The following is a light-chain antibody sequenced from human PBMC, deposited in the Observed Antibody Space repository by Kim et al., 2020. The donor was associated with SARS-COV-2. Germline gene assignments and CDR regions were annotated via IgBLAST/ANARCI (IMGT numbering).Light chain of an antibody. CDR2: RNN. J-gene: IGLJ1*01. CDR3: AAWDDSLSGHYV. CDR1: SSNIGRND. V-gene: IGLV1-47*01. Sequence: QSVLPQTPSASGAPGQRVIISCSGSSSNIGRNDVDWYQQLPGTAPKLLIYRNNQRPSGVPDRFSGSKSGTSASLAISGLRSDDEADYYCAAWDDSLSGHYVFGTGTKVTVL.